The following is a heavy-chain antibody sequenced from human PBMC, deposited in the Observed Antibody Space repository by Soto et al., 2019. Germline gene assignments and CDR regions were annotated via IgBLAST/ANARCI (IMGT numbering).Heavy chain of an antibody. D-gene: IGHD3-10*01. J-gene: IGHJ3*02. V-gene: IGHV4-34*01. CDR3: ARGGYYARYAFDI. Sequence: KPSETLSLTCAVYGGSFSGYYWSWIRQPPGKGLEWIGEINHSGSTKYNPSLKSRVTISVDTSKNQFSLKLSSVTAADTAVYYCARGGYYARYAFDIWGQGTMVTVSS. CDR1: GGSFSGYY. CDR2: INHSGST.